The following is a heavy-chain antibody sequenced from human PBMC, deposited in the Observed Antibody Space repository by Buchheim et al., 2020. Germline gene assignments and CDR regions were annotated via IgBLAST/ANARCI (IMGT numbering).Heavy chain of an antibody. D-gene: IGHD6-25*01. CDR2: ISSSSSTI. V-gene: IGHV3-48*01. J-gene: IGHJ4*02. CDR3: ARDLISGPWTSDY. Sequence: EVQLVESGGGLVQPGGSLRLSCAASGFTVSGYDMNWVRQAPGKGPEWVSYISSSSSTIHYADSVKGRFTISRDNAKNSLYLQMNSLRAEDTAVYYCARDLISGPWTSDYWGQGTL. CDR1: GFTVSGYD.